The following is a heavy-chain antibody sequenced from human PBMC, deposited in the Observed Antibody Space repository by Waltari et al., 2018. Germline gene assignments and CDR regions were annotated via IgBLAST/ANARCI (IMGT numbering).Heavy chain of an antibody. J-gene: IGHJ5*02. Sequence: QVQLQESGPGLVKPSETLSLTCTVSGGSISSYYWSWIRQPPGTGLEWIGYIYYSGSTNYNPSLKSRVTISVDTSKNQFSLKLSSVTAADTAVYYCARDYRGYDFWSGYYNGWFDPWGQGTLVTVSS. V-gene: IGHV4-59*01. CDR1: GGSISSYY. D-gene: IGHD3-3*01. CDR2: IYYSGST. CDR3: ARDYRGYDFWSGYYNGWFDP.